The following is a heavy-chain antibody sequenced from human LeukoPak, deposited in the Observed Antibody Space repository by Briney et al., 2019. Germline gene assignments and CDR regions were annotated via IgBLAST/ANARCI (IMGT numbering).Heavy chain of an antibody. Sequence: SQTLSLSCAISGDSVSSSNGAWNWIRQSPSRGLEWLGRTYYRSKWYDDYAVSVKGRLTISTDPSKNQFSLQMYSVTPEEPAVYYCARDRGTSAWSTFDYWAQGTLVTVSS. CDR2: TYYRSKWYD. CDR3: ARDRGTSAWSTFDY. J-gene: IGHJ4*02. D-gene: IGHD5/OR15-5a*01. V-gene: IGHV6-1*01. CDR1: GDSVSSSNGA.